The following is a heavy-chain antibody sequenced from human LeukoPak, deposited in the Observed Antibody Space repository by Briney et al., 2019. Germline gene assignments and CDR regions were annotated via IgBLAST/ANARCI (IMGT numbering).Heavy chain of an antibody. CDR2: INHSGST. D-gene: IGHD3-3*01. V-gene: IGHV4-34*01. CDR3: ARGFYHDFWSGYYEYYFDY. CDR1: GGSFSGYY. Sequence: SETLSLTCAVYGGSFSGYYWSWIRQPPGKGLEWIGEINHSGSTNYNPSLKSRVTISVDTSKNQFSLKLSSVTAADTAVYYCARGFYHDFWSGYYEYYFDYWGQGTLVTVSS. J-gene: IGHJ4*02.